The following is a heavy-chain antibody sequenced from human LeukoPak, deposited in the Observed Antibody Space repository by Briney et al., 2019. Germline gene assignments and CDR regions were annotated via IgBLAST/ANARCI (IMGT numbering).Heavy chain of an antibody. CDR1: GFTVSSNY. CDR3: ARVRDYGGIGEDY. Sequence: QTGGSLRLSCAASGFTVSSNYMSWVRQAPGKGLEWVSIIYSGGSTFYADSVKGRFTISRDNSKNTLYLQMNSLRAEDTAVYYCARVRDYGGIGEDYWGQGTLVTVSS. D-gene: IGHD3-16*01. J-gene: IGHJ4*02. V-gene: IGHV3-53*01. CDR2: IYSGGST.